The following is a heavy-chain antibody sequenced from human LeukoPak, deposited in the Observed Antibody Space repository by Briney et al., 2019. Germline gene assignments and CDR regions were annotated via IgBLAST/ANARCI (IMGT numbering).Heavy chain of an antibody. D-gene: IGHD3-22*01. V-gene: IGHV3-7*01. Sequence: TGGSLRLSCEGSGFTFSNYWMGWVRQAPGKGLRWVANIKTDGSEKYYVDSVEGRFTISRDNAKNSLYLQMNSLRAEDTAVYYCGTYSSLNRREFQYWGQGALLTVSS. CDR3: GTYSSLNRREFQY. J-gene: IGHJ1*01. CDR1: GFTFSNYW. CDR2: IKTDGSEK.